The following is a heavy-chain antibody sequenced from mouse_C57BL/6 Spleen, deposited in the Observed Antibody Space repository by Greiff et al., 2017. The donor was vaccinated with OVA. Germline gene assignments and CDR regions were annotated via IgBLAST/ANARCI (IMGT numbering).Heavy chain of an antibody. CDR3: ARGGYDYTGYFDV. J-gene: IGHJ1*03. Sequence: EVQVVESGPGLVKPSQSLSLTCSVTGYSITSGYYWNWIRQFPGNKLEWMGYISYDGSNNYNPSLKNRISITRDTSKNQFFLKLNSVTTEDTATYYCARGGYDYTGYFDVWGTGTTVTVSS. D-gene: IGHD2-4*01. V-gene: IGHV3-6*01. CDR1: GYSITSGYY. CDR2: ISYDGSN.